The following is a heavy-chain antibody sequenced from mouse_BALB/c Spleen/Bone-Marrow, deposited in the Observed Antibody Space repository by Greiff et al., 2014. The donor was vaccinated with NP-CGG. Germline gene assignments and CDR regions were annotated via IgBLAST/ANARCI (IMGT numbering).Heavy chain of an antibody. V-gene: IGHV1-67*01. CDR3: ARNFYGSAYFDF. CDR1: GYKFTDYA. CDR2: ISTYSGNT. D-gene: IGHD1-1*01. J-gene: IGHJ2*01. Sequence: QVQLKEAGPELVRPGVSVKIFCKGSGYKFTDYAMHWGKQSHAKSLKWVGLISTYSGNTHYNQKFKGKATMTVDKSSSTAYMELARLTSEDSAIYYCARNFYGSAYFDFWGQGSTLTVSS.